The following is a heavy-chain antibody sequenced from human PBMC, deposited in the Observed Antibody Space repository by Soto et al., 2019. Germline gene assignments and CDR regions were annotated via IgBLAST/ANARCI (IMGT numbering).Heavy chain of an antibody. D-gene: IGHD2-21*02. CDR3: ASRIVVVTAIDTDCYGMDV. Sequence: GGSLRLSCAASGFTFSSYAMSWVRQAPGKGLEWVSAISGSGGSTYYADSVKGRFTISRDNSKNTLYLQMNSLRAEDTAAYYCASRIVVVTAIDTDCYGMDVWGQGTTVTVSS. V-gene: IGHV3-23*01. CDR2: ISGSGGST. CDR1: GFTFSSYA. J-gene: IGHJ6*02.